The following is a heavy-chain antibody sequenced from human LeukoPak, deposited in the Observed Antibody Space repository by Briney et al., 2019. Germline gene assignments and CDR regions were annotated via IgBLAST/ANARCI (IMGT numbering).Heavy chain of an antibody. D-gene: IGHD6-6*01. J-gene: IGHJ4*02. CDR2: IISDGSTT. Sequence: GGSLRLSCVASGFTFSSYWMHWVRQTPGKGLVWVSRIISDGSTTNYADSVKGRFTISSDNAKNTLYLQMNSLRVEDTAMYYCARVYSSSFVFDYWGQGTLVTVSS. CDR1: GFTFSSYW. CDR3: ARVYSSSFVFDY. V-gene: IGHV3-74*01.